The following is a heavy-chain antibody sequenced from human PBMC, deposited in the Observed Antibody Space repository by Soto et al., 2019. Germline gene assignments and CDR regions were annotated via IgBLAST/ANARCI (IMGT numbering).Heavy chain of an antibody. CDR3: ARGLYDFWSGYAFDI. Sequence: GPVKVSCKASGYTFTSYGISWVRQAPGQGPEWMGWISAYNGNTNYAQKLQGRVTMTTDTSTSTAYMELRSLRSDDTAVYYCARGLYDFWSGYAFDIWGQGTMVTVSS. J-gene: IGHJ3*02. CDR1: GYTFTSYG. D-gene: IGHD3-3*01. CDR2: ISAYNGNT. V-gene: IGHV1-18*01.